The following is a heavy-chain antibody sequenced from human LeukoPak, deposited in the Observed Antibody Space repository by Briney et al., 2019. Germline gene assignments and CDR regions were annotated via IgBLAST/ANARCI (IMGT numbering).Heavy chain of an antibody. V-gene: IGHV4-4*07. Sequence: SETLSLTCTVSGGSISSYYWSWVRQPAGKGLEWIGRIYTSGSTNYNPSLKSRVTMSVDTSKNQFSLKLSSVTAADTAVYYCARVSYSGTYQGASAFDIWGQGTVVTVSS. CDR1: GGSISSYY. D-gene: IGHD1-26*01. CDR2: IYTSGST. J-gene: IGHJ3*02. CDR3: ARVSYSGTYQGASAFDI.